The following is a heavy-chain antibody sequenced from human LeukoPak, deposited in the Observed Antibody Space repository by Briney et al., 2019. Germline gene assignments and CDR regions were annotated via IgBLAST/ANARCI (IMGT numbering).Heavy chain of an antibody. D-gene: IGHD6-6*01. CDR3: ARDLGIAARPDY. Sequence: SETLSLTCSVSGGSISCYYWSWIPPRPGKGLEWIGYIYYSESTYYNPSLKSRVTISVDTSKNQFSLKLSSVTAADTAVYYCARDLGIAARPDYWGQGTLVTVSS. CDR2: IYYSEST. J-gene: IGHJ4*02. CDR1: GGSISCYY. V-gene: IGHV4-59*12.